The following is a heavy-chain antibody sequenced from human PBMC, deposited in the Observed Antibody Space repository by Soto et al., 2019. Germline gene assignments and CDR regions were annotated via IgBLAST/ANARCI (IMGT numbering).Heavy chain of an antibody. CDR1: GFTFSSYV. D-gene: IGHD6-13*01. J-gene: IGHJ6*02. CDR2: IWYDGTKK. Sequence: QAQLVESGGGVVQPGRSLKLSCAASGFTFSSYVIHWVRQAPGKGLEWVAVIWYDGTKKSYADSVKGRFTISRDNSKNTLYLQMNSLRAEDTAVYYCARSAAALSIYYYGMDVWGQGTTVTVSS. CDR3: ARSAAALSIYYYGMDV. V-gene: IGHV3-33*01.